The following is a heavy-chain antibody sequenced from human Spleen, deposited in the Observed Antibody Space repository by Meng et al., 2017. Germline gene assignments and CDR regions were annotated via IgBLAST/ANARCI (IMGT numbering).Heavy chain of an antibody. D-gene: IGHD3-22*01. CDR2: IYNSGST. V-gene: IGHV4-39*01. J-gene: IGHJ4*02. CDR1: GGSISSRSYY. Sequence: QLQLQESGPGLVKPSQPLSLTCTVSGGSISSRSYYWGWIRQPPGKGLEWIGSIYNSGSTYRNPSLKSRVTISVDTSKNQFSLKLSSVTAADTAVYYCARGGYYDSSGYIDNWGQGALVTVSS. CDR3: ARGGYYDSSGYIDN.